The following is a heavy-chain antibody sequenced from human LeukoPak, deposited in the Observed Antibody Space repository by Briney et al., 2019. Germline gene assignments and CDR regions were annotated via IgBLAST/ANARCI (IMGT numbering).Heavy chain of an antibody. Sequence: PSETLSLTCTVSGGSISSGSYYWSWIRQPARKGLEWIGRIYTSGSTYYNPSLKSRVTISVDTSKNQFSLKLSSVTAADTAVYYCARHTDVLRSLKGSYYHYMDVWGKGTTVTVSS. CDR1: GGSISSGSYY. J-gene: IGHJ6*03. D-gene: IGHD3-3*01. CDR3: ARHTDVLRSLKGSYYHYMDV. CDR2: IYTSGST. V-gene: IGHV4-61*02.